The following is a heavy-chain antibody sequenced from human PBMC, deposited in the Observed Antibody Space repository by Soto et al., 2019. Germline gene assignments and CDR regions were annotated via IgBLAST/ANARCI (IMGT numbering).Heavy chain of an antibody. D-gene: IGHD1-26*01. CDR2: MIPIFGTA. CDR3: ARRVGASLGSAFEI. Sequence: ASVKVSCKASGGTFNIYGISWVRQAPGQGLEWMGGMIPIFGTAYSAQKFQGRVTITADESTSTAYMELSSLRSEDTAVYCCARRVGASLGSAFEIWGQGTLVTVSS. J-gene: IGHJ3*02. CDR1: GGTFNIYG. V-gene: IGHV1-69*13.